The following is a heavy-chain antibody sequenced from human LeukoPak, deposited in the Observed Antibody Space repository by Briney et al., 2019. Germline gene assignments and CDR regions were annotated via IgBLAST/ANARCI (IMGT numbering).Heavy chain of an antibody. Sequence: ASVKVSCKASGYTFTGYYMHWVRQAPGQGLEWMGWINPNSGGTNYAQKFQGRVTMTRDTSISTAYMELSRLRSDDTAVYYCARVRRVGGWYNNWFDPWGQGTLVTVSS. D-gene: IGHD6-19*01. J-gene: IGHJ5*02. CDR2: INPNSGGT. CDR1: GYTFTGYY. V-gene: IGHV1-2*02. CDR3: ARVRRVGGWYNNWFDP.